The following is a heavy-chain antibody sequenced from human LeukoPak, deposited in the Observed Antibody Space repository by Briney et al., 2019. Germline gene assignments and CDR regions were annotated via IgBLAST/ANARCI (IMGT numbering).Heavy chain of an antibody. CDR1: GYTLTELS. CDR3: ATEAPTGTTWGPVFDY. J-gene: IGHJ4*02. Sequence: RASVKVSCKVSGYTLTELSMHWVRQAPGKGLEWMGGFDPEDGETIYAQKFQGRVTMTEDTSTDTAYMELSSLRSEDTAVYYCATEAPTGTTWGPVFDYWGQGTLVTVSS. D-gene: IGHD1-7*01. V-gene: IGHV1-24*01. CDR2: FDPEDGET.